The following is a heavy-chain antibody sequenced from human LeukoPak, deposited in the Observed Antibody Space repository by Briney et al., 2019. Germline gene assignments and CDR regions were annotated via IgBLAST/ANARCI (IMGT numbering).Heavy chain of an antibody. Sequence: GGSLRLSCAASGFTFSSYAMHWVRQAPGKGLEWVAVISYDGSNKYYADSVKGRFTISRDNSKNTLYLQMNSLRAEDTAVYYCARVTGIAAAGTLHPLIYWGQGTLVTVSS. CDR3: ARVTGIAAAGTLHPLIY. V-gene: IGHV3-30*04. D-gene: IGHD6-13*01. CDR2: ISYDGSNK. J-gene: IGHJ4*02. CDR1: GFTFSSYA.